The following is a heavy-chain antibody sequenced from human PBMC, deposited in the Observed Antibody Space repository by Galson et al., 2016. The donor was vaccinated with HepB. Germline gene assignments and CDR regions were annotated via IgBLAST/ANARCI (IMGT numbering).Heavy chain of an antibody. CDR1: GITFGNFI. Sequence: SLRLSCASSGITFGNFIMSWVRQAPGKGLEWVSYIRDSTTMYHADSVKGRFTISRDDAKNSLYLQMNSLRDDDTALYYCVRDHNYAFDIWGQGTMVTVSS. CDR2: IRDSTTM. CDR3: VRDHNYAFDI. D-gene: IGHD5-24*01. V-gene: IGHV3-48*02. J-gene: IGHJ3*02.